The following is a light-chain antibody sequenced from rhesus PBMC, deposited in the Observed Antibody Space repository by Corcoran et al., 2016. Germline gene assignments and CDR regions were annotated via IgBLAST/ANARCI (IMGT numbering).Light chain of an antibody. CDR1: ENVNNY. J-gene: IGKJ1*01. CDR3: QHSSGWT. V-gene: IGKV1-74*01. Sequence: DIQMTQSPSSLSASVGDRVTITCRASENVNNYLNWYQQKPGKAPKHLIYKASTLQSGVPSRFSGSGSGTDYTFTIGSLEPEDVGVYQCYQHSSGWTFGQGTKVEIK. CDR2: KAS.